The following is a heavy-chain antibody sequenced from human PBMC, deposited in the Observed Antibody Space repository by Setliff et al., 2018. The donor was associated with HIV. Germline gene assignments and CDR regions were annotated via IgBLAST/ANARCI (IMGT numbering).Heavy chain of an antibody. CDR3: VKGAALAGQLYFYMHL. CDR1: GFTFSGAE. D-gene: IGHD6-19*01. V-gene: IGHV3-73*01. Sequence: GGSLRLSCAASGFTFSGAEIHWVRQAAGKGLEWVGRIRSKADKYATDYGASAKGRFIISRDDSKKTAYLQMNSLTTEDTALYWCVKGAALAGQLYFYMHLWGKGTTVTVSS. J-gene: IGHJ6*04. CDR2: IRSKADKYAT.